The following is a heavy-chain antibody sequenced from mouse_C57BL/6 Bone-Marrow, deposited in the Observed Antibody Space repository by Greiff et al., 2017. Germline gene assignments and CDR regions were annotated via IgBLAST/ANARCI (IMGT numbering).Heavy chain of an antibody. CDR1: GYTFTSYW. Sequence: QVQLQQPGAELVRPGTSVKLSCKASGYTFTSYWMHWVKQRPGQGLEWIGVIDPSDSYTNYNQKFKGTATLTVDTSSSTAYMQLSSLTSEDSAVYYCARVTDGYDKGYAMDYWGRGTSVTVSS. J-gene: IGHJ4*01. CDR2: IDPSDSYT. D-gene: IGHD2-2*01. CDR3: ARVTDGYDKGYAMDY. V-gene: IGHV1-59*01.